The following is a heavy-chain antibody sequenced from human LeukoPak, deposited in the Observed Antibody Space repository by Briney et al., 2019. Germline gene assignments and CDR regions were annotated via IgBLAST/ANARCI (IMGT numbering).Heavy chain of an antibody. CDR1: GGTFSSYA. V-gene: IGHV1-18*01. CDR2: INPSGGST. CDR3: ARRGIAGTYYFDY. J-gene: IGHJ4*02. Sequence: ASVKVSCKASGGTFSSYAISWVRQAPGQGLEWMGLINPSGGSTNYAQKFQGRVTMTTDTSTSTAYMELRSLRSDDTAVYYCARRGIAGTYYFDYWGQGTLVTVSS. D-gene: IGHD6-13*01.